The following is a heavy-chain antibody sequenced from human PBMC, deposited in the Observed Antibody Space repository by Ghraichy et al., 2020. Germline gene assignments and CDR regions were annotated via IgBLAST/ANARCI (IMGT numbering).Heavy chain of an antibody. Sequence: ASVKVSCKASGYTFSNYDISWVRQAPGQGLEWMGWISVKKGNTDYAQKFQGRVTMTTDTLTNTAYMDLRSLRSDDTAMYYCARDRAATTLDYWGQGTLVTVSS. CDR2: ISVKKGNT. V-gene: IGHV1-18*01. J-gene: IGHJ4*02. D-gene: IGHD4-17*01. CDR1: GYTFSNYD. CDR3: ARDRAATTLDY.